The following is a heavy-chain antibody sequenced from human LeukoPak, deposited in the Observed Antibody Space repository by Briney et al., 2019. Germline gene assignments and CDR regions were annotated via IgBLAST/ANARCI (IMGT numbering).Heavy chain of an antibody. CDR3: ARDRAEGGGYWFDP. J-gene: IGHJ5*02. D-gene: IGHD5-12*01. V-gene: IGHV4-59*01. CDR2: IYYSGST. CDR1: GGSISSYY. Sequence: SETLSLTCSVSGGSISSYYWSWIRQPPGKGLEWIGYIYYSGSTNYNPSLKSRVTISVDTSKNQFSLNLKSVTAADTAVYYCARDRAEGGGYWFDPWGQGTLVTVSS.